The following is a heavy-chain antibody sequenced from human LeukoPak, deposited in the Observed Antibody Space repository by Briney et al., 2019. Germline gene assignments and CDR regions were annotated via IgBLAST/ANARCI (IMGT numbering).Heavy chain of an antibody. CDR3: ARHGIAVAGREGNWFDP. Sequence: GESLKISCKGSGYSFTSYWISWVRQMPGKGLEWMGRIDPSDSYTNYSPSFQGHVTISADKSISTAYLQWSSLKASDTAMYYYARHGIAVAGREGNWFDPWGQGTLVTVSS. V-gene: IGHV5-10-1*01. J-gene: IGHJ5*02. D-gene: IGHD6-19*01. CDR2: IDPSDSYT. CDR1: GYSFTSYW.